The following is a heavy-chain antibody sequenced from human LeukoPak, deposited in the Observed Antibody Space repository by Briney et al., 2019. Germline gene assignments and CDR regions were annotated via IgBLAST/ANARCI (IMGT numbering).Heavy chain of an antibody. J-gene: IGHJ6*03. CDR1: GYTFSSYA. CDR2: IIPIFATT. V-gene: IGHV1-69*13. D-gene: IGHD6-13*01. Sequence: SVKVSCKASGYTFSSYAINWVRQAPGQALEWMGGIIPIFATTNYAQKFQGRVTITADESTNTVYMELSSLRSEDTAVYYCARGMWEQQPAKYYYHYMDVWGKGTTVTISS. CDR3: ARGMWEQQPAKYYYHYMDV.